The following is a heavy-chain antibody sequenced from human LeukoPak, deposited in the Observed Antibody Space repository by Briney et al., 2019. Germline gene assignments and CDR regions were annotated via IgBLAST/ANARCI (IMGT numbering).Heavy chain of an antibody. CDR1: GFTFSSYE. J-gene: IGHJ4*02. V-gene: IGHV3-48*03. CDR2: ISSSGSSI. D-gene: IGHD2-21*02. CDR3: AKDRGSPVVVTAFDY. Sequence: GGSLRLSCAASGFTFSSYEMNWVRQAPGKGLEWVSYISSSGSSIYYADSVKGRFTISRDNAKNSLYLQMNSLRAEDTAVYYCAKDRGSPVVVTAFDYWGQGTLVTVSS.